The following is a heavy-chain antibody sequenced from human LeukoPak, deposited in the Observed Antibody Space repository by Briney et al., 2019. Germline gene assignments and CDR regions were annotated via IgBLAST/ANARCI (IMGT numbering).Heavy chain of an antibody. V-gene: IGHV3-7*02. CDR3: ASGTSTFGY. Sequence: GGSLRLSRAASGFTLSNYWMTWVRQAPGKGLEWVANINQDGSQKYYVDSVKGRFTISRDNAKNSLFLQLNSLRTEDTAVYYCASGTSTFGYWGQGTLVTVSS. J-gene: IGHJ4*02. D-gene: IGHD2/OR15-2a*01. CDR1: GFTLSNYW. CDR2: INQDGSQK.